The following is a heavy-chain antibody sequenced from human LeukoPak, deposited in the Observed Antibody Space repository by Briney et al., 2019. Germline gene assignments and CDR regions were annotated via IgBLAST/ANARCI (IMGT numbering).Heavy chain of an antibody. V-gene: IGHV4-4*02. J-gene: IGHJ4*02. CDR2: IYHIGSP. D-gene: IGHD3-16*01. CDR1: GDSISSSNW. CDR3: ARGGRKPNYFDS. Sequence: SETLSLTCAVSGDSISSSNWWSWVRQPPGKGLEWIGEIYHIGSPNYNPSLKSRVTISVDKSKNQFSLKLSSVTAADTAVYFSARGGRKPNYFDSWGQGTLVTVSS.